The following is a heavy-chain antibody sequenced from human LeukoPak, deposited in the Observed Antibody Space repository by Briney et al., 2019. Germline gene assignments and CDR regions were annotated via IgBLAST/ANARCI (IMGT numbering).Heavy chain of an antibody. J-gene: IGHJ3*02. D-gene: IGHD1-26*01. Sequence: ASVKVSCKASGYTFTSYYMHWVRQAPGQGLEWMGMINPSGGSTSYAQKFQGRVTMTSDMSTGTVYMELSSLRSEDTAVYYCARSPYSGSYYDVAAFDIWGQGTMVTVSS. CDR1: GYTFTSYY. CDR3: ARSPYSGSYYDVAAFDI. CDR2: INPSGGST. V-gene: IGHV1-46*01.